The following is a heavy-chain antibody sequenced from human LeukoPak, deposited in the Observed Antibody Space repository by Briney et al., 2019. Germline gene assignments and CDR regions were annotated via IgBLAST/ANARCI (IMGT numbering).Heavy chain of an antibody. Sequence: SGTLSLTCTVSGGSISSYYWSWIRQPPGKGLEWIGYIYYSGSTNYNPSLKSRVTISVDTSKNQFSLKLSSVTAADTAVYYCAKAYCGGDCPWGQGTLVTVSS. J-gene: IGHJ4*02. V-gene: IGHV4-59*01. CDR2: IYYSGST. CDR1: GGSISSYY. CDR3: AKAYCGGDCP. D-gene: IGHD2-21*01.